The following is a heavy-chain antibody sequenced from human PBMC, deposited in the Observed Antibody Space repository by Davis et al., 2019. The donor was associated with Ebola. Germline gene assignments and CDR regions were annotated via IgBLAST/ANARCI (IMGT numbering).Heavy chain of an antibody. D-gene: IGHD3-16*02. CDR2: ISASASVT. CDR3: GKDLSPGGMDV. J-gene: IGHJ6*02. CDR1: ESTFSFYP. V-gene: IGHV3-23*01. Sequence: PGGSLRLSCEVPESTFSFYPMTWVRQAPGKGLEWVSVISASASVTYYADSVQGRFTVSRDSAKHPLFLQMNSLRPEDTALYYCGKDLSPGGMDVWGPGTTVIVSS.